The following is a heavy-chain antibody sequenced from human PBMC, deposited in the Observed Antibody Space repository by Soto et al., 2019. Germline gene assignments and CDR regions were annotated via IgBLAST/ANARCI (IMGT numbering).Heavy chain of an antibody. J-gene: IGHJ4*01. CDR3: VSRIPSWVFDY. D-gene: IGHD2-21*01. CDR2: MYAGGDT. Sequence: EVQLVGSGGALIQPGGSLRLSCGASGLSVSDNYMGWVRQVPGRGLEWVSVMYAGGDTHYADSVKGRFTISRDKSENTLYLQMNSLRDEDTGVYFCVSRIPSWVFDYWGLGTLVTVSS. CDR1: GLSVSDNY. V-gene: IGHV3-53*01.